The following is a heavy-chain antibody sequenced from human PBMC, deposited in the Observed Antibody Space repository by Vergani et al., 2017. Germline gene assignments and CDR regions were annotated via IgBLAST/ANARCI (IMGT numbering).Heavy chain of an antibody. D-gene: IGHD6-6*01. CDR1: GFTFSSYW. J-gene: IGHJ4*02. V-gene: IGHV3-7*01. CDR2: IKKDGSDK. CDR3: ARDSTSYSSSSY. Sequence: EVQLVESGGGLVQPGGSLRLSCAASGFTFSSYWMSWVRQAPGKGREWVANIKKDGSDKYYVDSVKGRFTISRDNAKNSLYLQMNSLRAEDTAVYYCARDSTSYSSSSYWGQGTLVTVSS.